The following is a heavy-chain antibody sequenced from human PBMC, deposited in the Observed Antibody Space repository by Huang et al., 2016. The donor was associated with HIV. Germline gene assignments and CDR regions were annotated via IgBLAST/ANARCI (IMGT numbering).Heavy chain of an antibody. D-gene: IGHD3-16*01. CDR1: GGSFSDQI. CDR2: IIPRFRAP. Sequence: QVQLEQSGPAVRKPGSSVKVSCQASGGSFSDQIISWVRQAPGQRFEWMGGIIPRFRAPAYAQEFKGRVTMTADESTATIYMELNSLTSEDTAVYYCAMSLRYQYDSRSYWGRYFDYWGQEPWSPSPQ. J-gene: IGHJ4*01. V-gene: IGHV1-69*01. CDR3: AMSLRYQYDSRSYWGRYFDY.